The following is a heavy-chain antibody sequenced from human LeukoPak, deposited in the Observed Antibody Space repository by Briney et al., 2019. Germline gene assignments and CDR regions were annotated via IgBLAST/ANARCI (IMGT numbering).Heavy chain of an antibody. CDR1: GFTFSSYE. J-gene: IGHJ4*02. Sequence: GGSLRLSCAASGFTFSSYEMNWVRQAPGKGLEWVSGISWNSDIIDYADSVKGRFTISRDNAKNSLYLQMNSLRSEDTALYYCGRISSGWYRGPFDYWGLGTLVTVSS. V-gene: IGHV3-9*01. CDR3: GRISSGWYRGPFDY. CDR2: ISWNSDII. D-gene: IGHD6-19*01.